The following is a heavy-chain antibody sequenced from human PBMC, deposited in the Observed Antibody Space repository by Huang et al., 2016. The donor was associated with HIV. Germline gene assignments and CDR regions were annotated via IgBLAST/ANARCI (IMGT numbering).Heavy chain of an antibody. Sequence: QVQLVQSGAEVKKPGSSVKVSCKASGGTFSSYAISWVRQAPGQGLEWMGGIIPILGTANYGQKFQGRVTITADESTSTAYMELSSLRSEDTAVYYCARARGYYDSSVSYYFDYWGQGTLVTVSS. CDR3: ARARGYYDSSVSYYFDY. CDR1: GGTFSSYA. J-gene: IGHJ4*02. CDR2: IIPILGTA. V-gene: IGHV1-69*13. D-gene: IGHD3-22*01.